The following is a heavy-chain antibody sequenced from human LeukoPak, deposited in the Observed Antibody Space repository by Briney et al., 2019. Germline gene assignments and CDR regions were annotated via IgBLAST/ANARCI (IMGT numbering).Heavy chain of an antibody. D-gene: IGHD5-12*01. Sequence: PSETLSLTCAVSGGSISSGDFYWSWIRQHPGKGLEWIGFIYYSGSANYNPSLRSRVTISVDTSKNQFSLKLTSVTAADTAVYYCARTGVVATSYFFDYWGHGTLVTVSS. J-gene: IGHJ4*01. CDR2: IYYSGSA. CDR3: ARTGVVATSYFFDY. CDR1: GGSISSGDFY. V-gene: IGHV4-61*08.